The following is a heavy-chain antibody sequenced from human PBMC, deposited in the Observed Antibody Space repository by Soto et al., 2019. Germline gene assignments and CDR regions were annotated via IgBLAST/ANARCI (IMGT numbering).Heavy chain of an antibody. CDR3: ARVRGNYYRY. D-gene: IGHD2-21*02. Sequence: PSETLSLTCAVYGGSFSGYYWSWIRQPPGKGLEWIGEISHSGSTNYNPSLKSRVTISVDTSKNQFSLKLSSVTAADTAVYYCARVRGNYYRYWGQGTLVAVSS. CDR2: ISHSGST. J-gene: IGHJ4*02. V-gene: IGHV4-34*01. CDR1: GGSFSGYY.